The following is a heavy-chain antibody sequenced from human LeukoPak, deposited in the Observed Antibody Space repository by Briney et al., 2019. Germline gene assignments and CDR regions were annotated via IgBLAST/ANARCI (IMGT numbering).Heavy chain of an antibody. CDR3: ARGFGDGYNSRFAFDI. Sequence: GGSLRLSCAASGFTFSTYSMNWVRQAPGKGLEWVSSISSSGSYIYYADSVKGRFTISRDNAKNSLYLQMNSLRAEDTAVYYCARGFGDGYNSRFAFDIWGQGTMVTVSS. CDR1: GFTFSTYS. CDR2: ISSSGSYI. J-gene: IGHJ3*02. V-gene: IGHV3-21*04. D-gene: IGHD5-24*01.